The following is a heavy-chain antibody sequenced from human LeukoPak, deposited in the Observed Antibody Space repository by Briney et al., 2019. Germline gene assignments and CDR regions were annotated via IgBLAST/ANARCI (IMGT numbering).Heavy chain of an antibody. Sequence: GGSLRLSCAASGFTFSSYGMHWVRQAPGKGLEWVAVIWYDGSNKYYVDSVKGRFTISRDNSENTLYLQMNSLRVEDTAVYYCARESKNLYYYYYYGMDVWGQGTTVTVSS. V-gene: IGHV3-33*01. J-gene: IGHJ6*02. CDR3: ARESKNLYYYYYYGMDV. CDR1: GFTFSSYG. CDR2: IWYDGSNK.